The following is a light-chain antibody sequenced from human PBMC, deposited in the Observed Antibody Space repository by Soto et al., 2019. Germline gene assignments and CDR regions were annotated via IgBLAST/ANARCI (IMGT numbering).Light chain of an antibody. CDR1: QDIGNY. J-gene: IGKJ4*01. V-gene: IGKV1-33*01. CDR2: DAS. Sequence: DIQMTQSPSSLSASVGDRVTITCQASQDIGNYLNWYQHKPGKAPKLLLYDASTLHTGVPSRFSGSGSGTDFTLNISSLEPEDFAVYYCQQRSNWPLTFGGGTKVEIK. CDR3: QQRSNWPLT.